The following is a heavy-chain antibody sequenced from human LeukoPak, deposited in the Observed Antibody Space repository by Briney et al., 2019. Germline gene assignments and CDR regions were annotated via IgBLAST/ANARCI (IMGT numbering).Heavy chain of an antibody. V-gene: IGHV3-74*01. J-gene: IGHJ6*02. Sequence: GGSLRLSCAASGFTFTTYWMHWVRHAPGKGLVWVSHINSDGSITSYADSVKGRSTISRDNAKNTLYLQMNSLRAEDTAVYYCARDAVDTANAVWGQGTTVTVSS. CDR1: GFTFTTYW. CDR2: INSDGSIT. D-gene: IGHD5-18*01. CDR3: ARDAVDTANAV.